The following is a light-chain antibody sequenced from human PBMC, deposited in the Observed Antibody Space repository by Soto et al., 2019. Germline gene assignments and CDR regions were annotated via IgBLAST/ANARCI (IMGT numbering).Light chain of an antibody. CDR3: SPYTSGSTLYD. J-gene: IGLJ1*01. CDR2: ASS. V-gene: IGLV2-14*01. CDR1: SSDVGSYNY. Sequence: QSVLTQPASVSGSPGQSITISCTGTSSDVGSYNYVSWYQQHPGKAPRLMIYASSNRPSGVSHRFSGSRSGNTASLTISGLQAEDEADYFCSPYTSGSTLYDFGSGTKVTVL.